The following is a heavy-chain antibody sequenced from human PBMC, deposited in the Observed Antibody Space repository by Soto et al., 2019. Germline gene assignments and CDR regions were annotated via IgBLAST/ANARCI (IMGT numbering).Heavy chain of an antibody. D-gene: IGHD1-1*01. CDR3: ARNESYNIYGMDV. CDR2: INSGSFSI. J-gene: IGHJ6*02. Sequence: GGSLRLSCAASGFTFSSYSMNWVRQAPGKGLEWVSSINSGSFSINYADSVKGRFSISRDNAQNSLHLQMNNLRAEDTAVYYCARNESYNIYGMDVWGQGTTVTVSS. CDR1: GFTFSSYS. V-gene: IGHV3-21*01.